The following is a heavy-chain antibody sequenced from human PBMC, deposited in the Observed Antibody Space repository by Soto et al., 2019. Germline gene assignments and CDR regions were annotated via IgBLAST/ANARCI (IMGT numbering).Heavy chain of an antibody. Sequence: GGSLRLTCAASGFTFSVYYMIWIRQAPGKGLKWVSYISSSSSYTNYADSVKGRFTISRDNAKNSLYLQMNSLRADDTAVYYCARVRALAADGMDVWGQGTTVTVSS. D-gene: IGHD6-19*01. V-gene: IGHV3-11*05. CDR3: ARVRALAADGMDV. J-gene: IGHJ6*02. CDR2: ISSSSSYT. CDR1: GFTFSVYY.